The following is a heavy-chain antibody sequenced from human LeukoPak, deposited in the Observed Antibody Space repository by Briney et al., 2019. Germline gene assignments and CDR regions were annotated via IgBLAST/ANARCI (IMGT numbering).Heavy chain of an antibody. V-gene: IGHV1-2*02. D-gene: IGHD6-13*01. J-gene: IGHJ4*02. CDR1: GYTFTVHF. CDR2: INPNTGGT. Sequence: EASVTVSCKTSGYTFTVHFMYWVRQAPGQGLEWMGWINPNTGGTNYAQKFQGRVTMTRDTSSSTAYMELTRLTSDDTAVYYCARGGVPGQQLDYWGPGTLVTVSS. CDR3: ARGGVPGQQLDY.